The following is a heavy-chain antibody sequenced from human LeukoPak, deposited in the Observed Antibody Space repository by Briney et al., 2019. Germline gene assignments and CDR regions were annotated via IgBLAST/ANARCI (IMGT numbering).Heavy chain of an antibody. CDR3: ARVVGGNYYGSETDDY. V-gene: IGHV1-2*02. D-gene: IGHD3-10*01. CDR2: INPNNGGT. CDR1: GYNFTGYY. J-gene: IGHJ4*02. Sequence: ASVKVSCKASGYNFTGYYMHWVRQAPAQGLEWMGWINPNNGGTKYAQKFQGRVIMTRDTSISTAYMELSRVRSDDTAVYYCARVVGGNYYGSETDDYWGQGTLVTVSS.